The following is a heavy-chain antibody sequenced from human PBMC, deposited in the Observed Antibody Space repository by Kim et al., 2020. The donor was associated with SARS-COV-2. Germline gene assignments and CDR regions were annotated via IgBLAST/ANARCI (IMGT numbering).Heavy chain of an antibody. Sequence: GGSLRLSCAASGFTFSSYAMHWVRQAPGKGLEWVAVISYDGSNKYYADSVKGRFTISRDNSKNTLYLQMNSLRAEDTAVYYCAREGVVPAAPNYYYYGMDVWGQGTTVTVSS. V-gene: IGHV3-30*04. CDR2: ISYDGSNK. D-gene: IGHD2-2*01. CDR3: AREGVVPAAPNYYYYGMDV. J-gene: IGHJ6*02. CDR1: GFTFSSYA.